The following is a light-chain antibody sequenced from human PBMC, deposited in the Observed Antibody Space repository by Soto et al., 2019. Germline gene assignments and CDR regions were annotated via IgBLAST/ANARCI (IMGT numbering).Light chain of an antibody. CDR1: SSDVGGYNS. CDR2: DVS. CDR3: CSYTSGSTLYV. V-gene: IGLV2-14*01. J-gene: IGLJ1*01. Sequence: QSALTQPASASGSPGQSITISCTGTSSDVGGYNSVSWYQQHPGKAPKLMIFDVSSRPSGVSNRFSGSKSGNTASLTISGLQAEDEADYYCCSYTSGSTLYVFGTGTKVTVL.